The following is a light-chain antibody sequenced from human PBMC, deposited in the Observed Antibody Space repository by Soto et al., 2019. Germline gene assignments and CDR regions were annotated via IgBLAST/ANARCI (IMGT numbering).Light chain of an antibody. Sequence: QSALSQPASVSGSPGQSITISCTVTSGDVGGFEYVSWYQHQPGKAPKLIIYDVTKRPSGVSNRFSGSKSGNTASLTISGIQAEDEGDYYCGSITRSSTSVFGTGTKVTVL. CDR1: SGDVGGFEY. J-gene: IGLJ1*01. CDR2: DVT. V-gene: IGLV2-14*01. CDR3: GSITRSSTSV.